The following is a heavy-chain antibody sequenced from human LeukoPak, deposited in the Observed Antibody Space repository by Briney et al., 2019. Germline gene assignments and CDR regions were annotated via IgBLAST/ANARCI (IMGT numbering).Heavy chain of an antibody. Sequence: GESLRLSCAASGFTFSSYAMSWVRQAPGKGLEWVSAVSGSGSTYYTDSVKGRFTISRDNSRNTLYLQMNTLRADETALYFCAKGGPTNSWFFGDAFDIWGLGTMVIVSS. CDR1: GFTFSSYA. J-gene: IGHJ3*02. CDR2: VSGSGST. D-gene: IGHD6-13*01. V-gene: IGHV3-23*01. CDR3: AKGGPTNSWFFGDAFDI.